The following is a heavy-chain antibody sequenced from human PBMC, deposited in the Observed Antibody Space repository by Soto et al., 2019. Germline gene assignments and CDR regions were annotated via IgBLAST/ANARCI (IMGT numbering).Heavy chain of an antibody. Sequence: SETLSLTCTVYGGSISSCVYYWSWIRQHPGKGLEWIGYIYYSGSTYYNPSLKSRVTISVDTSKNPFSLKLSSVTAADTAVYYCARAHFMITFGGVIPGGWFDPWGQGTLVTVSS. CDR1: GGSISSCVYY. D-gene: IGHD3-16*02. CDR2: IYYSGST. CDR3: ARAHFMITFGGVIPGGWFDP. V-gene: IGHV4-31*03. J-gene: IGHJ5*02.